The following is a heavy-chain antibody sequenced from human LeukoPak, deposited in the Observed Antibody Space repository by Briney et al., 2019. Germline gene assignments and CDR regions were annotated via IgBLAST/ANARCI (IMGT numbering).Heavy chain of an antibody. D-gene: IGHD3-10*01. V-gene: IGHV3-53*01. CDR2: IYSGGST. CDR3: ARLSGDYLDY. J-gene: IGHJ4*02. CDR1: GLTVRSNY. Sequence: GGSLRLSCAASGLTVRSNYMTWVRQAPGKGLEWVSVIYSGGSTYHADSVKGRFTISRDNSKNMVYFQMNSLRAEDTAVYYCARLSGDYLDYWGQGTLVTASS.